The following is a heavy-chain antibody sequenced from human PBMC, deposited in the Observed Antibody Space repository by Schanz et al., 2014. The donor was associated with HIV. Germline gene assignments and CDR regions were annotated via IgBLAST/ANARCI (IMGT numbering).Heavy chain of an antibody. Sequence: QVQLVESGGGVVQPGRSLRLSCAASGFTFSSYGMHWVRQAPGKGLEWVAVIWYDGSNKYYADSVKGRFTISRDNSKNTLYLQMKSLRAEDTAVYYCARGDGGYWYYFDYWGQGTLVTVSS. CDR2: IWYDGSNK. J-gene: IGHJ4*02. V-gene: IGHV3-33*01. CDR1: GFTFSSYG. CDR3: ARGDGGYWYYFDY. D-gene: IGHD5-12*01.